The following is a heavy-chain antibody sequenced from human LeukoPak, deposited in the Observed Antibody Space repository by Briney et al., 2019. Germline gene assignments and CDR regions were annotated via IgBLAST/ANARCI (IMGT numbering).Heavy chain of an antibody. CDR1: GGSISSSDYW. V-gene: IGHV4-39*01. CDR2: IYYSGST. Sequence: KTSETLSLTCTVTGGSISSSDYWWNWLRQPPGKGLESIGNIYYSGSTYYSPSLKTRVTMSIDTSTNQFSLSLTSVTAADTAVYYCARHRSAGISHAFDYWGQGILVTVSS. CDR3: ARHRSAGISHAFDY. J-gene: IGHJ4*02. D-gene: IGHD1-14*01.